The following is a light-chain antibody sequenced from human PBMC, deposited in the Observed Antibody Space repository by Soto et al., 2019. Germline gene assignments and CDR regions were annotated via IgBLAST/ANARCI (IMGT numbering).Light chain of an antibody. J-gene: IGKJ1*01. Sequence: ETVMTQSPATLSVSPGERASLSCRASQSVYSNLAWYQQKPGQAPRLLIYGASSRATGIPDRFSGSGSGTEFTLTINSLQSEDVAVYYCQQYDDWPPWTFGQGTKVDIK. CDR1: QSVYSN. CDR2: GAS. V-gene: IGKV3D-15*01. CDR3: QQYDDWPPWT.